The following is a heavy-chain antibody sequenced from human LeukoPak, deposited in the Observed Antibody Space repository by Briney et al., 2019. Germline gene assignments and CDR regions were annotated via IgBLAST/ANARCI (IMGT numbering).Heavy chain of an antibody. CDR2: ISSSSSYI. D-gene: IGHD3-3*01. J-gene: IGHJ4*02. CDR1: GFTFSSYS. V-gene: IGHV3-21*01. CDR3: ASDPKNFWSGYYFDY. Sequence: GGSLRLSCAASGFTFSSYSMNWVRQAPGKGLEWVSSISSSSSYIYYADSVKGRFTISRDNAKNSLYLQMNSLRAEDTAVYYCASDPKNFWSGYYFDYWGQGTLVTVTS.